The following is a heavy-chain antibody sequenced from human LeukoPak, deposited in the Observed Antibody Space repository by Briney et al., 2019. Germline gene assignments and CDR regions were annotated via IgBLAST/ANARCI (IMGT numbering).Heavy chain of an antibody. CDR2: IRGSGAST. Sequence: GGSLRLSCAASGFTFSSYAMSWVRQAPGKGLEWVSTIRGSGASTSYADSVKGRFTISRDNSKNTLYLQMNSLRAEDTAVYYCARETDTAMVPYFDYWGQGTLVTVSS. J-gene: IGHJ4*02. CDR3: ARETDTAMVPYFDY. CDR1: GFTFSSYA. D-gene: IGHD5-18*01. V-gene: IGHV3-23*01.